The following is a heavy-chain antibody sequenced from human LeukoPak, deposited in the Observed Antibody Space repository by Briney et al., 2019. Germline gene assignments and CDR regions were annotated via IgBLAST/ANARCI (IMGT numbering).Heavy chain of an antibody. CDR3: ALEDGDTPFGAFDV. CDR1: GFTFSSYG. CDR2: IWYDGSKR. V-gene: IGHV3-33*01. Sequence: GGSLRLSCAASGFTFSSYGIHWVRQAPGKGLEWVTVIWYDGSKRYYADSVKGRFTISRDNSKNTLYLQINSLTAEDTAVYYCALEDGDTPFGAFDVWGQGTMVTVSS. J-gene: IGHJ3*01. D-gene: IGHD3-10*01.